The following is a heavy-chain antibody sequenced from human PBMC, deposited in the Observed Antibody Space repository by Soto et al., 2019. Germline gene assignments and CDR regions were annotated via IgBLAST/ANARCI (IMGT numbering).Heavy chain of an antibody. CDR2: ISRDGSTM. D-gene: IGHD2-21*01. J-gene: IGHJ4*02. CDR1: GVTLSNFG. CDR3: VGEVASGY. Sequence: QVQLVESGGGVVQPGRSLRLSCAASGVTLSNFGMHWVRQAPGKGLEWVAVISRDGSTMFYADSVKGRFTISRVSSRNTLYLQMNSLRAEDTAVYHCVGEVASGYWGQGTLVTVSS. V-gene: IGHV3-30*03.